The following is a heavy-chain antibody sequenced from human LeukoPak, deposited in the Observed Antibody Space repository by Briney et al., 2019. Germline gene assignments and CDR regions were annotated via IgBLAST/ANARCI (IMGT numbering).Heavy chain of an antibody. D-gene: IGHD2-21*02. CDR1: GYTSTAYY. V-gene: IGHV1-18*04. Sequence: ASVKVSCKASGYTSTAYYVHWVRQAPGQGLEWMGWISAYNGNTNYAQKLQGRVTMTTDTSTSTAYMELRSLRSDDTAVYYCARVVAAYCGGDCYRADAFDIWGQGTMVTVSS. J-gene: IGHJ3*02. CDR3: ARVVAAYCGGDCYRADAFDI. CDR2: ISAYNGNT.